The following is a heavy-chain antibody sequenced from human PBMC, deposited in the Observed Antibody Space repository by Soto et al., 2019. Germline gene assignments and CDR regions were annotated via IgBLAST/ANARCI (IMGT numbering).Heavy chain of an antibody. J-gene: IGHJ4*02. D-gene: IGHD6-13*01. Sequence: EVQLLESGGDLVQRGGSLRLSCAASGFTFSGYGMSWVRQAPGKGLEWVSSITSSGSNTYYVDSVKGRFTISRDNSKNTLYLQMNSLTVEDTAVYYCAKEQGRVAADLDYWGQGTLVTVSS. CDR1: GFTFSGYG. V-gene: IGHV3-23*01. CDR2: ITSSGSNT. CDR3: AKEQGRVAADLDY.